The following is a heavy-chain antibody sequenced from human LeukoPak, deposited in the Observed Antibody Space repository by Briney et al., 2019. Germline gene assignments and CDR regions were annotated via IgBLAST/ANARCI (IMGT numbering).Heavy chain of an antibody. CDR1: GFTFSSYA. J-gene: IGHJ4*02. CDR3: AKVDKQWLVSDY. Sequence: GGPLRLSCAASGFTFSSYAMSWVRQAPGKGLEWVSAISGSGGSTYYADSVKGRFTISRDNSKNTLYLQMNSLRAEDTAVYYCAKVDKQWLVSDYWGQGTLVTVSS. CDR2: ISGSGGST. V-gene: IGHV3-23*01. D-gene: IGHD6-19*01.